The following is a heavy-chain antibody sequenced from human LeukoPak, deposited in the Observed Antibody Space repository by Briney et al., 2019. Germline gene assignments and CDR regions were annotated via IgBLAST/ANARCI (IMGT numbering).Heavy chain of an antibody. CDR1: GGTFSSYA. CDR3: ASSSEREYDSSGYYFDY. J-gene: IGHJ4*02. Sequence: SVKVSCKASGGTFSSYAISWVRQAPGQGLEWMGGIIPIFGTANYAQKFQGRVTITTDESTSTAYIELSSLRSEDTAVYYCASSSEREYDSSGYYFDYWGQGTLVTVSS. V-gene: IGHV1-69*05. D-gene: IGHD3-22*01. CDR2: IIPIFGTA.